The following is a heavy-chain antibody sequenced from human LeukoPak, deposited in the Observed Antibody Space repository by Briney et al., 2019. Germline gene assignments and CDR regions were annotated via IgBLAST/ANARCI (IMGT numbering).Heavy chain of an antibody. V-gene: IGHV4-39*07. CDR1: XVSISSSSNY. J-gene: IGHJ4*02. CDR2: IYYSGTT. D-gene: IGHD6-13*01. Sequence: AXXXSLXCTVSXVSISSSSNYWGWIRQRPXXXGEWIGSIYYSGTTSYNPSLTSRVTISVDTPKNQFSLKLSSVTAADTAVYYCARGVAAAGNFDYWGQGTLVTVSS. CDR3: ARGVAAAGNFDY.